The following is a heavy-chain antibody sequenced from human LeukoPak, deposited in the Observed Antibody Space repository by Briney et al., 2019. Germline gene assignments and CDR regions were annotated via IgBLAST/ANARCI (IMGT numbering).Heavy chain of an antibody. CDR1: GGSISSSSYY. Sequence: PSETLSLTCTVSGGSISSSSYYWGWIRQPPGKGLEWIGYIYYSGSTYYNPSLKSRVTISVDTSKNQFSLKLSSVTAADTAVYYCARSGVVPAAMFDYWGQGTLVTVSS. J-gene: IGHJ4*02. V-gene: IGHV4-30-4*08. CDR2: IYYSGST. CDR3: ARSGVVPAAMFDY. D-gene: IGHD2-2*01.